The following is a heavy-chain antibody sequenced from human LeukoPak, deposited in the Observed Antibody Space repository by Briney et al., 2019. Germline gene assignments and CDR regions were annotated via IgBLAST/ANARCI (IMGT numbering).Heavy chain of an antibody. CDR2: IYHSGST. Sequence: SETLSLTCTVSGYSISNSYYWGWLRQPPGKGLEWIGSIYHSGSTYYNPSLKSRVTISVDTSKNQFSLKLSSVTAADTAVYYCASAGYSSSDAFDIWGQGTMVTVSS. CDR3: ASAGYSSSDAFDI. D-gene: IGHD6-13*01. J-gene: IGHJ3*02. CDR1: GYSISNSYY. V-gene: IGHV4-38-2*02.